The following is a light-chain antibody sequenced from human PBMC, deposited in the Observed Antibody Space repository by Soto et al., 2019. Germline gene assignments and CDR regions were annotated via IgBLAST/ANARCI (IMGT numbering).Light chain of an antibody. CDR1: QSVNSN. CDR3: QQYGSSPIT. V-gene: IGKV3-11*01. J-gene: IGKJ5*01. Sequence: EIVLTQSPATLSVSPGERATLSCRASQSVNSNLAWYQQKLGQAPRLLIYDASNRATGIPARFSGTGSGTDFTLTINNLEPEDFAVYYCQQYGSSPITFGQGTRLEIK. CDR2: DAS.